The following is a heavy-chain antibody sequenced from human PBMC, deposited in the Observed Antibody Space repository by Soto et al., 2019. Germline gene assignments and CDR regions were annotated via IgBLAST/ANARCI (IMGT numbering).Heavy chain of an antibody. Sequence: GGSLRLSCAASGFTFSSYGMHWVRQAPGKGLEWVAVISYDGSNKYYADSVKGRFTISRDNSKNTLYLQMNSLRAEDTAVYYCAKDEDYGDYVHYYGMDVWGQGTTVTVSS. CDR2: ISYDGSNK. J-gene: IGHJ6*02. CDR1: GFTFSSYG. CDR3: AKDEDYGDYVHYYGMDV. D-gene: IGHD4-17*01. V-gene: IGHV3-30*18.